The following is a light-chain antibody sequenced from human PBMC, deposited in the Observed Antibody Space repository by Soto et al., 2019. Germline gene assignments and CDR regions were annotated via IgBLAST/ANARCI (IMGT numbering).Light chain of an antibody. V-gene: IGLV2-14*01. CDR2: AVT. Sequence: QSALTQPASVSGSPGQSITISCTGTSSDVGGYNFVSWYHQHPGKAPKLLIYAVTSRPSGISNRFSGSKSGNTASLTISGLQAEDEADYYCTSYTSSSTLVFGGGTKLTVL. J-gene: IGLJ2*01. CDR1: SSDVGGYNF. CDR3: TSYTSSSTLV.